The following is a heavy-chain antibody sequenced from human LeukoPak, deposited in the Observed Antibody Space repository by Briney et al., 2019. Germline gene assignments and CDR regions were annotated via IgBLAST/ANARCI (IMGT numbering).Heavy chain of an antibody. V-gene: IGHV4-59*01. D-gene: IGHD3-16*01. J-gene: IGHJ4*02. Sequence: SETLSLTCTVSGGSISSYYWSSIRQSPGKRLEWSGYIFYSGSTNYNPSLKSRVTISIDTSKNHISLKLCSVTPAGTPVYYCAGGFDSNPGYWGQRTLVTVS. CDR3: AGGFDSNPGY. CDR2: IFYSGST. CDR1: GGSISSYY.